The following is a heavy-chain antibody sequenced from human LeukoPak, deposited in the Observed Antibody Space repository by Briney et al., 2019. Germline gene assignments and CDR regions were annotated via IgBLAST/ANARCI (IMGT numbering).Heavy chain of an antibody. J-gene: IGHJ4*02. V-gene: IGHV4-30-4*08. CDR2: IYYSGST. Sequence: PSETLSLTCTVSGGSISSGDYYWSWIRQPPGKGLEWIGYIYYSGSTYYNPSLKSRVTISVDTSKNQFSLKLSSVTAADTAVYYCARDHCSSTSCYEGGFGYWGRGTLVTVSS. D-gene: IGHD2-2*01. CDR1: GGSISSGDYY. CDR3: ARDHCSSTSCYEGGFGY.